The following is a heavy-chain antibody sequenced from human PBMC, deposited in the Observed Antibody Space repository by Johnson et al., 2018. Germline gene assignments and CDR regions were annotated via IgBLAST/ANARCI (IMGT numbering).Heavy chain of an antibody. CDR3: GKGGNYAAYARGDGFDI. CDR1: GFTFSSYA. Sequence: QVQLGQSGGGVVQPGRSLRLSCAASGFTFSSYAMHWVRQAPGTGLEWVAVISYDGSNKYYVGSVKGRFTISRDNSKTTLFLQMNSLSAEDTAVYYGGKGGNYAAYARGDGFDIWGQGTMVTVSS. D-gene: IGHD1-7*01. CDR2: ISYDGSNK. J-gene: IGHJ3*02. V-gene: IGHV3-30-3*01.